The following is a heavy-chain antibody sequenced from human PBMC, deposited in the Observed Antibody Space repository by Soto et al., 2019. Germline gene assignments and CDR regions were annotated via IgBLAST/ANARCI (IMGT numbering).Heavy chain of an antibody. D-gene: IGHD3-22*01. V-gene: IGHV1-3*01. CDR2: INAGNGNT. Sequence: ASVKVSCKASGYTFTSYDMHWVRQAPGQRLEWMGWINAGNGNTKYSQKFQGRVTITRDTSASKAYMELSSLRSEDTAVYYCAKVYAPEITMIVVVITNDAFDIWGQGTMVTVSS. J-gene: IGHJ3*02. CDR1: GYTFTSYD. CDR3: AKVYAPEITMIVVVITNDAFDI.